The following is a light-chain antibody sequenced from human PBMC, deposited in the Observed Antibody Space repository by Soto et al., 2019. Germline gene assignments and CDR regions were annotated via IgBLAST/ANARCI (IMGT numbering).Light chain of an antibody. CDR3: CSYAGTSSFYV. J-gene: IGLJ1*01. CDR1: SSDVGSYNL. CDR2: EGS. V-gene: IGLV2-23*01. Sequence: QSALTQPASVSGSPGQSITISCTGTSSDVGSYNLVSWYQQHPGKAHKLMIYEGSKRPSGVSNRFSGSKSGSTASLTISGLQAEDEADYYCCSYAGTSSFYVFGTGTKVTVL.